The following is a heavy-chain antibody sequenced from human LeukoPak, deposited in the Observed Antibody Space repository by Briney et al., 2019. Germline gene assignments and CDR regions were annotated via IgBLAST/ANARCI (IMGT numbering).Heavy chain of an antibody. CDR1: GGSISSHY. CDR3: ARTGLRSPDALDI. J-gene: IGHJ3*02. D-gene: IGHD5-12*01. CDR2: IYYSGST. V-gene: IGHV4-59*11. Sequence: SETLSLTCTVSGGSISSHYWSWIRQPPGKGLEGIGYIYYSGSTNFNPSLKSRVTISVDTSKNQFSLKLSSVTAADTAVYYCARTGLRSPDALDIWGQGTMVTVSS.